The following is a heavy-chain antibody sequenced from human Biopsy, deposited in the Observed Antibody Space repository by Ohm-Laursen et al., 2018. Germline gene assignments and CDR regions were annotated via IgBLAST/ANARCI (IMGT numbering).Heavy chain of an antibody. CDR1: TGTFNSYG. J-gene: IGHJ4*02. CDR3: AREAIGYQLPCDD. CDR2: IIPILRTT. V-gene: IGHV1-69*11. Sequence: GASVKVSCKAPTGTFNSYGIIWARQAPGQGLEWMGRIIPILRTTAYAQTFLGRVTITADSPTSTVDMELTSLTSADTAVYFCAREAIGYQLPCDDWGQGTLVTVSS. D-gene: IGHD2-2*01.